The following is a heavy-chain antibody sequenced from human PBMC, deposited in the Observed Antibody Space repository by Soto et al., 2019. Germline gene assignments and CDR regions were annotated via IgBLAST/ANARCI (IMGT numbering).Heavy chain of an antibody. V-gene: IGHV4-59*01. J-gene: IGHJ3*02. CDR2: IYYSAIT. D-gene: IGHD1-26*01. Sequence: QVQLQESGPGLVKPSETLPLTCTVSGGCISSYYWCWIRQPPGKGLERMRYIYYSAITNYIRSLKRRVTISVDTSKDQFPLNLSSVTVADTAVYYCARVWGAAFYIWCKWRMVTFSS. CDR3: ARVWGAAFYI. CDR1: GGCISSYY.